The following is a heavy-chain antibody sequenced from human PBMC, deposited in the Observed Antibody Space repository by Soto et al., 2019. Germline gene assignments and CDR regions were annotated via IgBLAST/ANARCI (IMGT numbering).Heavy chain of an antibody. CDR3: ARDRCSGGSCLSDAFDI. CDR1: GYTFTGYY. CDR2: INPNSGGT. J-gene: IGHJ3*02. V-gene: IGHV1-2*04. D-gene: IGHD2-15*01. Sequence: ASMKVSCKASGYTFTGYYMHWVRQAPGQGLEWMGWINPNSGGTNYAQKFQGWVTMTRDTSISTAYMELSRLRSDDTAVYYCARDRCSGGSCLSDAFDIWGQGTMVTVSS.